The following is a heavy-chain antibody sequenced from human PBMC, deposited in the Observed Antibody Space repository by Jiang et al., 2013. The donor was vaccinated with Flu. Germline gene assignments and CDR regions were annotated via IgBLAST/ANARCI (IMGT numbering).Heavy chain of an antibody. CDR1: GFTFSTFA. V-gene: IGHV3-23*01. CDR3: AKDGWGSGWYWWHFDS. Sequence: VQLLESGGGLVQPGGSLRLSCAASGFTFSTFAMAWVRQAPGKGLEWVSAISGSDGATYYADSVKGRFTISRDNSKNTVSLLMDSLRAEDTAIYYCAKDGWGSGWYWWHFDSWGQGTLVTVSS. CDR2: ISGSDGAT. J-gene: IGHJ4*02. D-gene: IGHD6-19*01.